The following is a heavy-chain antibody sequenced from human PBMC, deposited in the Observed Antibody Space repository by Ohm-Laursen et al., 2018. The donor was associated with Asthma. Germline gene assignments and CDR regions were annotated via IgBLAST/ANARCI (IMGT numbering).Heavy chain of an antibody. J-gene: IGHJ6*02. CDR2: ISSSSSYI. Sequence: SLRLSCAAAGFTFSSYNMNWVRQAPGKGLEWVSSISSSSSYIYYADSVKGRFTTSRDNARNSLYLQMNSLRAEDTAVYYCARAANYDILTGYSLSGKLYYYYGMDVWGQGTTVTVSS. D-gene: IGHD3-9*01. V-gene: IGHV3-21*04. CDR1: GFTFSSYN. CDR3: ARAANYDILTGYSLSGKLYYYYGMDV.